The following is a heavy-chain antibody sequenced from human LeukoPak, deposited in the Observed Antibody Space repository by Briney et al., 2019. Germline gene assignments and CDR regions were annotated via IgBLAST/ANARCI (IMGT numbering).Heavy chain of an antibody. J-gene: IGHJ4*02. D-gene: IGHD3-16*02. CDR3: ARVRGLGVISPYFDY. Sequence: SETLSLTCTVSGGSISSYHWSWIRQPPGKGLECIGYVYYSGSANYNPSLESRVTISAATSKNQFSLKLSSVTAADTAVYYCARVRGLGVISPYFDYWGQGILVTVSS. CDR2: VYYSGSA. V-gene: IGHV4-59*08. CDR1: GGSISSYH.